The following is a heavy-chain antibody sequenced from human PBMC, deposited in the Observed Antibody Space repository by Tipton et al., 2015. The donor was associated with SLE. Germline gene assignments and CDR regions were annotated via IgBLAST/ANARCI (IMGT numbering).Heavy chain of an antibody. CDR3: ARGTYYMDV. J-gene: IGHJ6*03. Sequence: TLSLTCTVSGGSISSYRWSWIRQPPGKGLEWIGYIYYSGSTNYNPSLKSRVTMSIDTSKNQFSLKLSSVTAADTAVYYCARGTYYMDVWGKGTTVTVSS. CDR2: IYYSGST. V-gene: IGHV4-59*12. CDR1: GGSISSYR.